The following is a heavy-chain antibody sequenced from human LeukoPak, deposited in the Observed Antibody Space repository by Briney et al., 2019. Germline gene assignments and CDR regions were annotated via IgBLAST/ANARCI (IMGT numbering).Heavy chain of an antibody. V-gene: IGHV1-2*02. CDR1: GYTFTGYY. D-gene: IGHD2-15*01. CDR2: INPNSGGT. CDR3: ARAASRVVAAFYYYYYMDV. J-gene: IGHJ6*03. Sequence: ASVKVSCKASGYTFTGYYMHWVRQAPGQGLEWMGWINPNSGGTNYAQKFQGRVTMTRDTSISTAYMELSRLRSDDTAVYYCARAASRVVAAFYYYYYMDVWGKGTTVTISS.